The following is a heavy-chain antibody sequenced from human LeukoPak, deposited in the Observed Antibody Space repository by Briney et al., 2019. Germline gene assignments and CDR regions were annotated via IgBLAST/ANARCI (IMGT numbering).Heavy chain of an antibody. Sequence: PSETLSLTCTVSGGSLSSYYWSWLRQPPGKGLEWIGDIYYSGSTNYNPSLKSRGTISVDTSKNQFSLKLSSVTAADTAVYYCARLYSGSYLSWYYYYYMDVWGKGTTVTISS. CDR2: IYYSGST. D-gene: IGHD1-26*01. CDR1: GGSLSSYY. CDR3: ARLYSGSYLSWYYYYYMDV. J-gene: IGHJ6*03. V-gene: IGHV4-59*01.